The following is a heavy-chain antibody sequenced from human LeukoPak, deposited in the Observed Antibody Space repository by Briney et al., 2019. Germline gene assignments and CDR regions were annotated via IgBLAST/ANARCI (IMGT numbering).Heavy chain of an antibody. CDR3: ARGYCRGCSCFSGDY. Sequence: GASVKVSCKASGGTFSSYAISWVRQAPGQGLEWMGRIIPIFGIANHAQKFQGRVTITADKSTSTAYMELSSLRSEDTAVYYCARGYCRGCSCFSGDYWGQGTLVTVSP. CDR1: GGTFSSYA. CDR2: IIPIFGIA. V-gene: IGHV1-69*04. J-gene: IGHJ4*02. D-gene: IGHD2-15*01.